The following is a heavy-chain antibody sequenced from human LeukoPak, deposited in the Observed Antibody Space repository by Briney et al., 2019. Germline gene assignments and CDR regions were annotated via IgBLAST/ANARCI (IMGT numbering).Heavy chain of an antibody. Sequence: GASVTVSCTASGYTFINFGISWVRQAPGQGLEWMGWISANKGNTNYAQKLQGRVTMTTDTSTTTAYMELRSLRSDDTAVYYCARDLYSTGWYGYWGQGTLVTVSS. D-gene: IGHD6-19*01. J-gene: IGHJ4*02. V-gene: IGHV1-18*01. CDR2: ISANKGNT. CDR3: ARDLYSTGWYGY. CDR1: GYTFINFG.